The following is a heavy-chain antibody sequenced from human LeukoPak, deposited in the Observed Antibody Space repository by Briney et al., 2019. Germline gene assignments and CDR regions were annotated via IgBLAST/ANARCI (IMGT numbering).Heavy chain of an antibody. D-gene: IGHD3-16*01. CDR1: GYTFTYYY. Sequence: GASVKVSCKASGYTFTYYYMHWVRQAPGQGLEWMGWINPNSGGTNYAQKFQGRVTMTRDTSISTAYMELSGLRSDATALYYCLPGRWGVDYWGQGTLVTVSS. CDR2: INPNSGGT. V-gene: IGHV1-2*02. CDR3: LPGRWGVDY. J-gene: IGHJ4*02.